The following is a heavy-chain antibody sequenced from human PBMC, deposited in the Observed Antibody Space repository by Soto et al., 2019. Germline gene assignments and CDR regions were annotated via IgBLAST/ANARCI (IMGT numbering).Heavy chain of an antibody. Sequence: EVQLVESGGGLVKPGGSLRLSCAASGFTFSSYSMNWVRQAPGKGLEWVSSISSSSIYIYYADSVKGRFTISRDNAKNSLYLHMNSLRAEDTAVYYCGRYDSSGSDDYWGQGTLVTVSS. CDR2: ISSSSIYI. CDR1: GFTFSSYS. CDR3: GRYDSSGSDDY. V-gene: IGHV3-21*01. J-gene: IGHJ4*02. D-gene: IGHD3-22*01.